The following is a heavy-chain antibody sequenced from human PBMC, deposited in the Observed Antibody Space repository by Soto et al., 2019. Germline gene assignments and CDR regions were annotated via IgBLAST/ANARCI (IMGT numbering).Heavy chain of an antibody. CDR1: GFTFSSYA. D-gene: IGHD5-12*01. Sequence: GGSLRLSCAASGFTFSSYAMSWVRQAPGKGLEWVSAISGSGGSTYYADSVKGRFTISRDNSKNTLYLQMNSLRAEDTAVYYCAKDDASSSSWSGYDALACIFDYWGQGTLVTVAS. CDR3: AKDDASSSSWSGYDALACIFDY. V-gene: IGHV3-23*01. CDR2: ISGSGGST. J-gene: IGHJ4*02.